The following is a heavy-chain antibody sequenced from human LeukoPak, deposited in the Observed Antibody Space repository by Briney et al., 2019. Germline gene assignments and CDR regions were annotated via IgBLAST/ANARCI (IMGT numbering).Heavy chain of an antibody. D-gene: IGHD2/OR15-2a*01. CDR3: ARDKEAISAPFGDAFAI. Sequence: ASVKDSCKTSGYTFTAYNIHWVRQAPGQGLEWMGWINPNTGGTHSPEKFKGRVTMTRDTAFSTAYMELSRLRSDDTAVYYCARDKEAISAPFGDAFAIWGQGTMVTVSS. CDR2: INPNTGGT. J-gene: IGHJ3*02. CDR1: GYTFTAYN. V-gene: IGHV1-2*02.